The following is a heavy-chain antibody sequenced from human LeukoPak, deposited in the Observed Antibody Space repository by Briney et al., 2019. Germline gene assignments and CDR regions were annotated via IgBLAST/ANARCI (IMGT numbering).Heavy chain of an antibody. CDR1: GFTVSSNY. Sequence: GGSLRLSCAASGFTVSSNYMSWVRKAPGKGLEWVSVIYSGGSTYYADSVKGRFTISRDNSKNTLYLQMNSLRAEDTAVYYCAREAVDYYDSSGYPYYYYGMDVWGQGTTVTVSS. CDR3: AREAVDYYDSSGYPYYYYGMDV. J-gene: IGHJ6*02. V-gene: IGHV3-53*01. CDR2: IYSGGST. D-gene: IGHD3-22*01.